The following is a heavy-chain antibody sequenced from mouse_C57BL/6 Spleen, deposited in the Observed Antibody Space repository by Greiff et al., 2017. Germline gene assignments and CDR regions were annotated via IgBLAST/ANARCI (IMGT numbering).Heavy chain of an antibody. J-gene: IGHJ2*01. Sequence: EVQLQESEGGLVQPGSSMKLSCTASGFTFSDYYMAWVRQVPEKGLEWVANINYDGSSTYYLDSLKSRFIISRDNAKNILYLQMSSLKSEDTATYYCARDQDSSGFYFDYWGQGTTLTVSS. D-gene: IGHD3-2*02. CDR1: GFTFSDYY. CDR2: INYDGSST. CDR3: ARDQDSSGFYFDY. V-gene: IGHV5-16*01.